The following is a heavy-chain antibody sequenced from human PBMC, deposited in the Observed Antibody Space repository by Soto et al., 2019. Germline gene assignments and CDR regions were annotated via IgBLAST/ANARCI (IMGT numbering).Heavy chain of an antibody. CDR1: GCSISSGGYY. D-gene: IGHD2-15*01. Sequence: TLSLTCTVSGCSISSGGYYWSWIRQHPGKGLEWIGFIYYSGYTYYNPSLKSRVSISVDTSKNQFSLKLSSVTAADTAVYYCARVLGYCTGGNCYPDYWGQGTLVTVSS. CDR2: IYYSGYT. CDR3: ARVLGYCTGGNCYPDY. J-gene: IGHJ4*02. V-gene: IGHV4-31*03.